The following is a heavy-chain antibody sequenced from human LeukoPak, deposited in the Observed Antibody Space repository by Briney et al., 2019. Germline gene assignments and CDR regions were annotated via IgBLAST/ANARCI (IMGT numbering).Heavy chain of an antibody. J-gene: IGHJ5*02. Sequence: ASVNVSCKASGYTFTGYYMHWVRQAPGQVLEWMGWINPNSGGTNYAQKFQGRVTMTRDTSISTAYMELSRLRSDDTAVYYCARGPYRDYFNWFDPWGQGTLVTVS. CDR1: GYTFTGYY. D-gene: IGHD4-17*01. CDR3: ARGPYRDYFNWFDP. V-gene: IGHV1-2*02. CDR2: INPNSGGT.